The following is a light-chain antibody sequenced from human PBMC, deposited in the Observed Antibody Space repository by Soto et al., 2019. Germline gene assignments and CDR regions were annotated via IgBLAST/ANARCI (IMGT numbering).Light chain of an antibody. V-gene: IGKV3-20*01. CDR1: QSVRSF. J-gene: IGKJ1*01. CDR2: DAF. Sequence: EIVLTQSPGTLSLSPGERATLSCRASQSVRSFLTWYQQKPGQAPRLLIYDAFNRATGIPDRFTGSGSGTDFTLTISRLEPEDFAVYYCQQYGNSPTFGQGTKVEIK. CDR3: QQYGNSPT.